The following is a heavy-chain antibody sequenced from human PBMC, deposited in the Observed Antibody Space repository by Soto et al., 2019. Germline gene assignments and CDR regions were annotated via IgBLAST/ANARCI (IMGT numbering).Heavy chain of an antibody. V-gene: IGHV4-31*03. CDR2: IYYSGST. Sequence: QVQLQESGPGLVKPSQTLSLTCTVSGGSISIGGYYWNWIRQHPGKGLEWIGYIYYSGSTYYNPSLKRRVTIAVDTSKDQFALKLSSVTAADTAVYYCARSVFPWGQGTLVTVSS. J-gene: IGHJ5*02. CDR1: GGSISIGGYY. CDR3: ARSVFP.